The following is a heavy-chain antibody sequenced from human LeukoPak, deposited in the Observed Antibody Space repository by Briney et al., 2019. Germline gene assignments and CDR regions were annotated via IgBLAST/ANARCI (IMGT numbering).Heavy chain of an antibody. V-gene: IGHV3-64*01. Sequence: GGSLRLSCAASGFTFSSYAMHWVRQAPGKGLEYVSAISSNGGSTYYANSVKGRFTISRDNSKNTLYLQMGSLRAEDMAVYYCARGITSSSWKNPFDCWGQGTLVTVSS. CDR3: ARGITSSSWKNPFDC. D-gene: IGHD6-13*01. J-gene: IGHJ4*02. CDR1: GFTFSSYA. CDR2: ISSNGGST.